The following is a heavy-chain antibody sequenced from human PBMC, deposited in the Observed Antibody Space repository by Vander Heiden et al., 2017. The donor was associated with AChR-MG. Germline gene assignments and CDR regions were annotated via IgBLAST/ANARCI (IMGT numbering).Heavy chain of an antibody. Sequence: EVQLVESGGGLVQPGGSLRLSCAAFGFTFSGYWMGWVRQAPGKGLEWVANIKQDGSEKYYVDSVKGRFTISRDNAKNSLYMQMNSLRAEDTAVYYCARVRGSYDYWGQGTLVTVSS. V-gene: IGHV3-7*01. CDR2: IKQDGSEK. D-gene: IGHD1-26*01. CDR1: GFTFSGYW. CDR3: ARVRGSYDY. J-gene: IGHJ4*02.